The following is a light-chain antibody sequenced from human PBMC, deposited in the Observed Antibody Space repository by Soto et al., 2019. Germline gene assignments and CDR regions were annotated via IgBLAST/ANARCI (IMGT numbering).Light chain of an antibody. J-gene: IGKJ4*01. V-gene: IGKV1-12*01. CDR3: QQANILPPV. CDR1: QEIRSR. Sequence: IEMTQSPSSVSASVGDRVTITGRASQEIRSRLAWYQHKPGKAPNLLIYSATTLQSGVPYRFSGSGYGTYFTLTISSLQPEDFATYYCQQANILPPVFGGGTRVEI. CDR2: SAT.